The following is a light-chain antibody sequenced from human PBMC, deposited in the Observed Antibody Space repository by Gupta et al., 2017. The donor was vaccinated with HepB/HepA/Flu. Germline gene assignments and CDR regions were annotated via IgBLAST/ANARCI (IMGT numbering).Light chain of an antibody. CDR2: DAS. CDR3: QHYHSYPIT. J-gene: IGKJ5*01. CDR1: QDISRY. Sequence: DIHLTQSPSFLSASVGDRVTITCRASQDISRYLDWYHQSPGKAPKLLIYDASTLQTGVPSSFSGSGSGTEFTLTVSSLQPEDFGTYYCQHYHSYPITFGQGTRLEIK. V-gene: IGKV1-9*01.